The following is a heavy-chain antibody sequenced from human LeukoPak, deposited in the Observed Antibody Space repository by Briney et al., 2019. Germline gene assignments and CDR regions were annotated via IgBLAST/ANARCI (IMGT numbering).Heavy chain of an antibody. CDR2: IKPDGSKE. J-gene: IGHJ4*02. V-gene: IGHV3-7*02. Sequence: GGSLRLSCAASGFTFSRYWMSWVRQAPGTGLEWVANIKPDGSKEYYVDSVKGRFTISRDNSKNTLYLQMNSLRAEDTAVYYCARGPFDYWGQGTLVTVFS. CDR3: ARGPFDY. CDR1: GFTFSRYW.